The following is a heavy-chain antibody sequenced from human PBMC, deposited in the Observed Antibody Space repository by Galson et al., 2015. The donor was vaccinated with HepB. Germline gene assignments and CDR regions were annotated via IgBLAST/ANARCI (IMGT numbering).Heavy chain of an antibody. CDR1: GYNFTSYL. D-gene: IGHD3-10*01. J-gene: IGHJ4*02. Sequence: SGAEVKKPGESLRISCKGSGYNFTSYLIAWVRQMPGKGLEWMGIIYPGDSDSRYSPSFQGQVTISADKSISTAYLQWSSLKASDTAIYYCARPTGSGDYFDSWGQGTLVTVSS. CDR3: ARPTGSGDYFDS. CDR2: IYPGDSDS. V-gene: IGHV5-51*01.